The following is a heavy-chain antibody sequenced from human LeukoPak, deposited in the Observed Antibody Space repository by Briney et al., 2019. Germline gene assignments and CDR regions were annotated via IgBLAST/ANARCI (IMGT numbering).Heavy chain of an antibody. J-gene: IGHJ5*02. CDR1: GGSISSYY. CDR2: IYYSGST. Sequence: SETLSLTCTVSGGSISSYYWSWIRQPPEKGLEWIGYIYYSGSTNYNPSLKSRVTISVDTSKNQFSLKLSSVTAADTAVYYCARDTNWFDPWGQGTLVTVSS. CDR3: ARDTNWFDP. V-gene: IGHV4-59*01.